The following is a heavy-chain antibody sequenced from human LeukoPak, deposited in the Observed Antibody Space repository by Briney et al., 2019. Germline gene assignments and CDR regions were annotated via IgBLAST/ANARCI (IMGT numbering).Heavy chain of an antibody. D-gene: IGHD3-3*01. CDR2: IYTSGST. CDR1: GGSISSGSYY. Sequence: PSETLSLTCTVSGGSISSGSYYWGWIRQPAGKGLEWIGRIYTSGSTNYNPSLKSRVTISVDTSKNQFSLKLSSVTAADTAVYYCARAGGTIFGVVIPNWFDPWGQGTLVTVSS. J-gene: IGHJ5*02. V-gene: IGHV4-61*02. CDR3: ARAGGTIFGVVIPNWFDP.